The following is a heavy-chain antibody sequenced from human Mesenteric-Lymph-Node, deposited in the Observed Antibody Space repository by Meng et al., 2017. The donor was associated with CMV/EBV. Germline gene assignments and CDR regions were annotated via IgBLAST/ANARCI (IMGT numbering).Heavy chain of an antibody. Sequence: KASGGNFSSYAISWVRQAPGQGLEWMGGIIPIFGTANYAQKFQGRVTITADESTSTAYMELSSLRSEDTAVYYCARGHYYGSGSWYYWGQGTLVTVSS. CDR1: GGNFSSYA. D-gene: IGHD3-10*01. V-gene: IGHV1-69*01. J-gene: IGHJ4*02. CDR3: ARGHYYGSGSWYY. CDR2: IIPIFGTA.